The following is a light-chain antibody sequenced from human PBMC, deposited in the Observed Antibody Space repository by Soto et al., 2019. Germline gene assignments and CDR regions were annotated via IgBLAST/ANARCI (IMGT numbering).Light chain of an antibody. CDR1: QRISGY. J-gene: IGKJ1*01. CDR2: DAS. CDR3: QQRSNLPWT. Sequence: EIVLTQSPATLSLSPGERATLSCRASQRISGYLAEYQQKHGQAPRLLIYDASNRATGIPVRFSGSGSGADYTLTISSLEPEDFAVYYCQQRSNLPWTFGQGTKV. V-gene: IGKV3-11*01.